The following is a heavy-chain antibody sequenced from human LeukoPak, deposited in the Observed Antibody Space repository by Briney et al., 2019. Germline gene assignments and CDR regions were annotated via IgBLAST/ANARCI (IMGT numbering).Heavy chain of an antibody. D-gene: IGHD5-18*01. CDR1: GFRITDNY. CDR2: IYAGGST. CDR3: ASGWDTDMAPDY. Sequence: GGSLRLSCAASGFRITDNYVTWVRQAPGKGPEWVSVIYAGGSTYYADSVKGRFTISRDISKNTLYLQMNSLRAEDTAVYYCASGWDTDMAPDYWGQGTLVTVSA. J-gene: IGHJ4*02. V-gene: IGHV3-66*01.